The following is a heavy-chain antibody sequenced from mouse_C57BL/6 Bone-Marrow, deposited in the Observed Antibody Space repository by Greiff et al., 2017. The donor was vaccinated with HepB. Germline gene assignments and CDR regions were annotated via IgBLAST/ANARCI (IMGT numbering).Heavy chain of an antibody. D-gene: IGHD2-5*01. CDR3: TRDYYSNYDAMDY. CDR2: ISSGGDYI. J-gene: IGHJ4*01. Sequence: EVKLMESGEGLVKPGGSLKLSCAASGFTFSSYAMSWVRQTPEKRLEWVAYISSGGDYIYYADTVKGRFTISRDNARNTLYLQMSSLKSEDTAMYYCTRDYYSNYDAMDYWGQGTSVTVSS. CDR1: GFTFSSYA. V-gene: IGHV5-9-1*02.